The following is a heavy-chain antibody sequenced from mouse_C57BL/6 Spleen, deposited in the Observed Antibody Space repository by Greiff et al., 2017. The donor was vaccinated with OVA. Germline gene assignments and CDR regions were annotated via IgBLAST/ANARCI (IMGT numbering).Heavy chain of an antibody. Sequence: VQLQQPGAELVRPGSSVKLSCKASGYTFTSYWMHWVKQRPIQGLEWIGNIDPSDSETHYNQKFKDKATLTVDKSSSTAYMQLSSLTSEDSAVYYCAGLDGYYAMDYWGQGTSVTVSS. V-gene: IGHV1-52*01. CDR3: AGLDGYYAMDY. CDR1: GYTFTSYW. D-gene: IGHD2-3*01. J-gene: IGHJ4*01. CDR2: IDPSDSET.